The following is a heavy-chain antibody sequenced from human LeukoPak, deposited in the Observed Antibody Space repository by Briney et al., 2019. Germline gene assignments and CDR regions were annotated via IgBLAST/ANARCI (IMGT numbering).Heavy chain of an antibody. Sequence: GGSLRLSCAASGFTFSSYAMSWVRQAPGKGLEWVSAISANGVSTYYADSMKGRFTISRDNSKNTLYLQMNSLRAEDTALYYCAKVGGSSGWYELGYWGQRILVTVSS. CDR3: AKVGGSSGWYELGY. J-gene: IGHJ4*02. CDR1: GFTFSSYA. D-gene: IGHD6-19*01. V-gene: IGHV3-23*01. CDR2: ISANGVST.